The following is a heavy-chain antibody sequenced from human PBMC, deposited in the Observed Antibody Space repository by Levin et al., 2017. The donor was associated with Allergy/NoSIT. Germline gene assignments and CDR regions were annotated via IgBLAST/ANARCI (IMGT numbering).Heavy chain of an antibody. CDR3: VLCDYVARGYMDV. CDR2: ISSSSSYT. CDR1: GFTFSDYY. V-gene: IGHV3-11*06. Sequence: GGSLRLSCAASGFTFSDYYMSWIRQAPGKGLEWVSYISSSSSYTNYADSVKGRFTISRDNAKNSLYLQMNSLRAEDTAVYYCVLCDYVARGYMDVWGKGTTVTVSS. D-gene: IGHD4-17*01. J-gene: IGHJ6*03.